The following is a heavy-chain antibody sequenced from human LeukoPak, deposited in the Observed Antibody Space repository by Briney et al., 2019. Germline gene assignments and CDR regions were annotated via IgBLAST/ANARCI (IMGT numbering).Heavy chain of an antibody. J-gene: IGHJ5*02. CDR3: ARRIAVAASTWFDP. Sequence: SETLSLTCTVSGGSISSSSYYWGWIRQPPGRGLEWIGSIYYSGSTYYNPSLKSRVTISVDTSKNQFSLKLSSVTAADTAVYYCARRIAVAASTWFDPWGQGTLVTVSS. V-gene: IGHV4-39*01. CDR2: IYYSGST. D-gene: IGHD6-19*01. CDR1: GGSISSSSYY.